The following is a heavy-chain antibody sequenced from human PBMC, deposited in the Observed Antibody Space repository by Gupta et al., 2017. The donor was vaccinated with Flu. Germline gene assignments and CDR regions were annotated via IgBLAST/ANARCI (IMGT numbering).Heavy chain of an antibody. J-gene: IGHJ5*02. V-gene: IGHV4-39*01. Sequence: QLQLQESGPGLVKPSETLSLTCTVSGGSISSSSYYWGWIRQPPGKGLEWIGSIYYSGSTYYNPSLKSRVTISVDTSKNQFSLKLSSVTAADTAVYYCARQGTRMVATNFDPWGQGTLVTVSS. D-gene: IGHD5-12*01. CDR3: ARQGTRMVATNFDP. CDR2: IYYSGST. CDR1: GGSISSSSYY.